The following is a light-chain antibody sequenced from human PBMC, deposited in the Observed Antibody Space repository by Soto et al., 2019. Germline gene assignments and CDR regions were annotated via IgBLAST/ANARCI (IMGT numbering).Light chain of an antibody. J-gene: IGKJ1*01. V-gene: IGKV1-5*03. CDR3: QHYNSYSEA. CDR2: KAS. CDR1: QTISSW. Sequence: DIQMTQSPSTLSGSVGYRVSITCRASQTISSWLAWYQQKPGKAPKLLIYKASTLKSGVPSRFSGSGSGTEFTLTISSLQPDDFATYYCQHYNSYSEAFGQGTKV.